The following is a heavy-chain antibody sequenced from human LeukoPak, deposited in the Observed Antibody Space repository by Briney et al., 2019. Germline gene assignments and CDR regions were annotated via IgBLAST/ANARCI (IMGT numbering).Heavy chain of an antibody. CDR2: IYTSGST. D-gene: IGHD3-22*01. CDR3: ARLRKTYYYDSSGYYYFDY. J-gene: IGHJ4*02. CDR1: GGSISSYY. Sequence: PSETLSLTCTVSGGSISSYYWSCIRQPAGKGLEWIGRIYTSGSTNYNPSLKSRVTMSVDTSKNQFSLKLSSVTAADTVVYYCARLRKTYYYDSSGYYYFDYWGQGTLVTVSS. V-gene: IGHV4-4*07.